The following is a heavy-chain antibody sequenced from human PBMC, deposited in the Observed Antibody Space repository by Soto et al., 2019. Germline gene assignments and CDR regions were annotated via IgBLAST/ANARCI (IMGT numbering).Heavy chain of an antibody. CDR1: GYTFTSYG. V-gene: IGHV1-18*01. Sequence: QVQLVQSGAEVKKPGASVKVSCKASGYTFTSYGISWVRQAPGQGLEWMGWISAYNGNTNYAQKLQGRVTMTTDTSTSTVSMELRSLRSDDTAVYYCARTADIHDDGDYDNYWGQRTLVTVSS. CDR2: ISAYNGNT. CDR3: ARTADIHDDGDYDNY. J-gene: IGHJ4*02. D-gene: IGHD4-17*01.